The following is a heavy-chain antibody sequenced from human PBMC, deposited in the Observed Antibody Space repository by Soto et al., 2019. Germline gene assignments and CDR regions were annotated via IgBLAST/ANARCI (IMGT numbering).Heavy chain of an antibody. V-gene: IGHV4-59*01. CDR1: GGSISSYY. D-gene: IGHD3-10*01. CDR3: ASGTMGSGPFDY. J-gene: IGHJ4*02. Sequence: PSETLSLTCTVSGGSISSYYWSWIRQPPGKGLEWIGYVYYSGSTRYNPSLNSRVTISVDTSKNQFSLKLSSVTAADTAVYFCASGTMGSGPFDYWGQGSLVTVSS. CDR2: VYYSGST.